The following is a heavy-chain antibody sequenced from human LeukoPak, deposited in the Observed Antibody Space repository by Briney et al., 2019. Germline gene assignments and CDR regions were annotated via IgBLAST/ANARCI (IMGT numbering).Heavy chain of an antibody. Sequence: ASVKVSCKASGYTFTSYGVSWVRQAPGQGLEWMGWISAYNGNTNYAQKLQGRVTMTTDTSTSTAYMELRSLRSDDTAVYYCARSGMGSGSYYTPRLGMDVWGQGTTVTVSS. CDR3: ARSGMGSGSYYTPRLGMDV. V-gene: IGHV1-18*01. CDR2: ISAYNGNT. CDR1: GYTFTSYG. J-gene: IGHJ6*02. D-gene: IGHD3-10*01.